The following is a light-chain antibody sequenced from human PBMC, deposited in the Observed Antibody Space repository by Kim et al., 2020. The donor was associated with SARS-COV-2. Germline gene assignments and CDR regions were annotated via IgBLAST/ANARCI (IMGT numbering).Light chain of an antibody. CDR2: QDS. V-gene: IGLV3-1*01. CDR3: QAWDSSTAV. Sequence: VSPGQTASLTCSGDKLGDKYACWYQQKPGQSPVLVIYQDSKRPSGIPERFSGSNSGNTATLTISGTQAMEEADYYCQAWDSSTAVFGGGTQLTVL. CDR1: KLGDKY. J-gene: IGLJ2*01.